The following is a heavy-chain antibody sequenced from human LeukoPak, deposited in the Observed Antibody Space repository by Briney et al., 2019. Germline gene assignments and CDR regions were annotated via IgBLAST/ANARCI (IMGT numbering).Heavy chain of an antibody. V-gene: IGHV3-66*01. CDR3: ARDSYVDSEAVRWFDP. Sequence: LSLTCTVSGGSISSGGYYWSWIRQHPGKGLEWVSVIYRGGPTYYADSVKGRFTISRDNSKDTLYLQMNSLRAEDTAVYYCARDSYVDSEAVRWFDPWGQGTLVTVSS. CDR2: IYRGGPT. J-gene: IGHJ5*02. CDR1: GGSISSGGYY. D-gene: IGHD4-17*01.